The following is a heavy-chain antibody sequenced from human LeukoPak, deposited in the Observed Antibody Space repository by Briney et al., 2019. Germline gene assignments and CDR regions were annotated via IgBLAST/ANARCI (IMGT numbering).Heavy chain of an antibody. Sequence: ASVKVSCKASGYTFTSYYMHWVRQAPGQGLEWMGIINPSGGSTSYAQKFQGRVTMTRDTSTSTVYMELSSLRSEDTAVYYCARIVAVTAIPSSYYYYGMDVWGQGTTVTVSS. J-gene: IGHJ6*02. D-gene: IGHD2-21*02. CDR3: ARIVAVTAIPSSYYYYGMDV. CDR1: GYTFTSYY. CDR2: INPSGGST. V-gene: IGHV1-46*01.